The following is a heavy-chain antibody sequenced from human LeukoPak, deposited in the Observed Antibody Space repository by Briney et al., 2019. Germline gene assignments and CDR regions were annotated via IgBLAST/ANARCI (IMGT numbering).Heavy chain of an antibody. CDR1: GYSFTSYW. Sequence: GESLKISCKGSGYSFTSYWIGWVRQMPGKGLEWMGIIYPSDSDTNYSPSFRGHVTISVDKSINTAYLQWGSLKASDTAIYYCARLARDYYGSGFGYWGQGSLVTVSS. CDR3: ARLARDYYGSGFGY. V-gene: IGHV5-51*01. CDR2: IYPSDSDT. J-gene: IGHJ4*02. D-gene: IGHD3-10*01.